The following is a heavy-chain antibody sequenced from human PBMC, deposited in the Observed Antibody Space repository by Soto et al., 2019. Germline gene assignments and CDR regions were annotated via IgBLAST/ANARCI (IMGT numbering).Heavy chain of an antibody. V-gene: IGHV3-74*01. CDR2: IDTDGSRT. Sequence: GSLRLSCEPSGWSLSSPWMHWVRQAPGKGLVWVSRIDTDGSRTNYADSVKGRFTMSRDNAKKTAFLQMNSLRAEDTAVYYCVQGYGGLEGWGQGTVVTVSS. CDR3: VQGYGGLEG. D-gene: IGHD5-18*01. CDR1: GWSLSSPW. J-gene: IGHJ4*02.